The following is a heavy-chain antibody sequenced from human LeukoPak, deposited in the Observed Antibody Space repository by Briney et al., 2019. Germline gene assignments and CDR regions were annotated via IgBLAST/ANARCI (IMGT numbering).Heavy chain of an antibody. CDR3: ARDPGYCSSTSCYMTNWFDP. V-gene: IGHV1-18*01. CDR2: ISAYNGNT. CDR1: GYTFTSYV. D-gene: IGHD2-2*02. Sequence: ASVKVSRKASGYTFTSYVTSWVRQAPGQGLEWMGWISAYNGNTNYAQKLQGRVTMTTDTSTSTAYMELRSLRSDDTAVYYCARDPGYCSSTSCYMTNWFDPWGQGTLVTVSS. J-gene: IGHJ5*02.